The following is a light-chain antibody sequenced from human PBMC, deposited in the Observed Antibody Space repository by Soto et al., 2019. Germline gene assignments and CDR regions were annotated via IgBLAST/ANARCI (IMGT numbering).Light chain of an antibody. V-gene: IGKV3-20*01. J-gene: IGKJ1*01. Sequence: EIVLTQSPGTLSLSPGERATLSCRASQSFNSIYLAWYQQTPGQAPRLLIHGASTRATGIPTRFSGSGSGTEFTLTISSLQPDDFATYYCQQYNSYSFGQGTKVDIK. CDR2: GAS. CDR1: QSFNSIY. CDR3: QQYNSYS.